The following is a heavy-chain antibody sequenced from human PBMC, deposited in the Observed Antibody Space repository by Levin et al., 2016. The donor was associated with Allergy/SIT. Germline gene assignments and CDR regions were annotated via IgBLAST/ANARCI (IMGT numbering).Heavy chain of an antibody. J-gene: IGHJ5*02. Sequence: GESLKISCAASGFTVSGNWMHWVRQAPGKGLVWVSRINSDGSSTSYADFVKGRFTISRDNAKNTLYLQMNSLRAEDTAVYYCTSVSGNYYGWFDPWGQGTLVTVSS. CDR2: INSDGSST. D-gene: IGHD1-26*01. V-gene: IGHV3-74*01. CDR3: TSVSGNYYGWFDP. CDR1: GFTVSGNW.